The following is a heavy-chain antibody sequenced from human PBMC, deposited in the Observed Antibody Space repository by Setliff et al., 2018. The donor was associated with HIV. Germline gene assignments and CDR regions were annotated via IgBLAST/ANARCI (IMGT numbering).Heavy chain of an antibody. Sequence: GASVKVSCKASGDIFSKYTFSWVRQAPGQGLEWVGRIIPMLGTPNYAQKFQGRVTITTDESTSTGYMELSSRRSEDTAVYYCARESPHVDTDRVSQHPTDYYYYGMDVWGQGTTVTVSS. V-gene: IGHV1-69*16. J-gene: IGHJ6*02. CDR2: IIPMLGTP. CDR1: GDIFSKYT. D-gene: IGHD5-18*01. CDR3: ARESPHVDTDRVSQHPTDYYYYGMDV.